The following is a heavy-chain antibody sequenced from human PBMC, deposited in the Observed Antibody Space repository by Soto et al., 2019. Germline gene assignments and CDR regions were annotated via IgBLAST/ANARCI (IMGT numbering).Heavy chain of an antibody. CDR1: GSISTYY. J-gene: IGHJ4*02. V-gene: IGHV4-59*01. CDR2: IYYMGRT. D-gene: IGHD1-26*01. Sequence: SETLSLTCSVGSISTYYWNWIRQPPGKGLEWIGYIYYMGRTNYNPSLKSRVTMSIDTSKNQFSLKLSSVTAADTAVYYCARDPVGVTHFDYWGQGALVTVS. CDR3: ARDPVGVTHFDY.